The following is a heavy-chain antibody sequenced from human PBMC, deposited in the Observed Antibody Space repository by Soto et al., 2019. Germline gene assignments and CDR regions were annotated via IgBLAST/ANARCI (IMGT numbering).Heavy chain of an antibody. V-gene: IGHV1-69*02. CDR1: GGSFTSYS. CDR3: AKSLLFVDHGYMDV. J-gene: IGHJ6*03. CDR2: IIPIQGKA. Sequence: QVQLVQSGAELKKPGSSVKVSCEASGGSFTSYSFTWVRQAPGQGLEWMGRIIPIQGKANYALKFQDRVTITADRSTRTVYMELTSLRPEDTAVYFCAKSLLFVDHGYMDVWDKGTTVTVSS. D-gene: IGHD2-21*01.